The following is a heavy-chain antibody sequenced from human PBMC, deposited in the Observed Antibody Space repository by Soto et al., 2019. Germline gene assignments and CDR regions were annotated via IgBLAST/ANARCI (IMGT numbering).Heavy chain of an antibody. V-gene: IGHV5-51*01. CDR2: IYPGDSDT. J-gene: IGHJ5*02. CDR1: GYSFTSYW. Sequence: GESLKISCKGSGYSFTSYWIGWVRQMPGKGLEWMGVIYPGDSDTRYSPSFQGQVTISADKSISTAYLQWSSLKASDTAMYYCARRVHSSSSGGWFDPWGQGTLVTVSS. D-gene: IGHD6-6*01. CDR3: ARRVHSSSSGGWFDP.